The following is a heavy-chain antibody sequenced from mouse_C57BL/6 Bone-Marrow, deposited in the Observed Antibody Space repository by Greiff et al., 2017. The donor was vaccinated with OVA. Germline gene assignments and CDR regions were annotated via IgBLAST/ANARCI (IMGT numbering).Heavy chain of an antibody. V-gene: IGHV1-69*01. D-gene: IGHD1-1*01. CDR2: IDPSDSYT. J-gene: IGHJ2*01. CDR3: ATLLPFDY. CDR1: GYTFTSYW. Sequence: QVQLQQPGAELVMPGASVKLSCKASGYTFTSYWMHWVKQRPGQGLEWIGEIDPSDSYTNYNQKFEGKSTLTVDKSSSTAYMQLSSLTSEDSAVYYCATLLPFDYWGQGTTLTVSS.